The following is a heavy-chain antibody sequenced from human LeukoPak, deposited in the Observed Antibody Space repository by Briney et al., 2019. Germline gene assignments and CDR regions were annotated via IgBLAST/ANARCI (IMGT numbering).Heavy chain of an antibody. J-gene: IGHJ4*02. Sequence: PSETLSLTCAVSGGSLNNYYWGWIRQSPGKGLEWIGDANVRGTANYNPTLKRRATISIDTSKNQFSLQLTSVTAADTALYYCAREFSGTYYADYWGQGTLVTVSS. CDR3: AREFSGTYYADY. CDR2: ANVRGTA. V-gene: IGHV4-34*01. CDR1: GGSLNNYY. D-gene: IGHD1-26*01.